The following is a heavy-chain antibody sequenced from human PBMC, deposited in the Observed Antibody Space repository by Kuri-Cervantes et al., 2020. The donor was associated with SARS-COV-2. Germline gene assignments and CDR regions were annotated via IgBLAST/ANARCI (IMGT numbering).Heavy chain of an antibody. J-gene: IGHJ4*02. Sequence: GGSLRLSCAASGFTFSSYSMNWVRQAPGKGLEWVSSISSSSSYIYYADSVKGRFTISRDNAKNSLYLQMNSLRAEDTAVYYCAKDDYSGSYNFDYWGQGTLVTVSS. CDR2: ISSSSSYI. V-gene: IGHV3-21*01. D-gene: IGHD1-26*01. CDR1: GFTFSSYS. CDR3: AKDDYSGSYNFDY.